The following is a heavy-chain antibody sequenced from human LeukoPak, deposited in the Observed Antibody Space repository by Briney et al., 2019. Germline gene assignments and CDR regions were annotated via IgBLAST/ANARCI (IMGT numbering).Heavy chain of an antibody. CDR3: AGRTADYYDSGGYDYYFDY. Sequence: PSETLSLTCTVSGGSISSSSYYWGWIRQPPGKGLEWIGSIYYSGSTYYNPSLKSRVTISVDTSKNQFSLKLSSVTAADTAVYYCAGRTADYYDSGGYDYYFDYWGQGTLVTVTS. J-gene: IGHJ4*02. V-gene: IGHV4-39*01. D-gene: IGHD3-22*01. CDR2: IYYSGST. CDR1: GGSISSSSYY.